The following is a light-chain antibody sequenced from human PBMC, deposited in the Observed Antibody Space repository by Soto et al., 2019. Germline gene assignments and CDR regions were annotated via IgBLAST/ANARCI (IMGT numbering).Light chain of an antibody. CDR2: DAS. CDR1: QSVASSY. V-gene: IGKV3-20*01. J-gene: IGKJ2*01. CDR3: QQYGSLPQT. Sequence: EIVLTQSPGTLSLSPGERVTLSCRASQSVASSYLAWYQQKSGQAPRLLIFDASRRPTGIPDRFSGSGSGTDFTLTISRLEPEDFAVYYCQQYGSLPQTFGQGTKLEIK.